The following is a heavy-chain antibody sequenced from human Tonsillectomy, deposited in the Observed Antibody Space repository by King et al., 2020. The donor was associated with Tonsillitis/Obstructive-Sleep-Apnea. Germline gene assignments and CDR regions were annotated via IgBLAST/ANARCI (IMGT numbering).Heavy chain of an antibody. V-gene: IGHV1-2*04. Sequence: AQLVQSGAEVKKPGASVKVSCKASGYTFTDYYLHWVRQAPGQGLEWMGWINPNSGGTNCAQKFQGWVTMTRDTSISTAYMELSRLRSDDTAVYYCASDANGSGSPADGQGNYCYYYYMDVWGKGTTVTVSS. CDR1: GYTFTDYY. D-gene: IGHD3-10*01. J-gene: IGHJ6*03. CDR3: ASDANGSGSPADGQGNYCYYYYMDV. CDR2: INPNSGGT.